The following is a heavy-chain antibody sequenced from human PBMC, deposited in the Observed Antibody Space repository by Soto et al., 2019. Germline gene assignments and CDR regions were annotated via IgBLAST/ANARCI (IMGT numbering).Heavy chain of an antibody. CDR2: INSDGSST. D-gene: IGHD3-3*01. Sequence: EVQLVESGGGLVQPGGSLRLSCAASGFTFSSYWMHWVRQAPGKGLVWVSRINSDGSSTSYADSVKGRFTISRDNAKNTLYLQMNSLRAEETAVYYCFLVDDFWSGYKAYYYYYMDVWGKGTTVTVSS. V-gene: IGHV3-74*01. J-gene: IGHJ6*03. CDR3: FLVDDFWSGYKAYYYYYMDV. CDR1: GFTFSSYW.